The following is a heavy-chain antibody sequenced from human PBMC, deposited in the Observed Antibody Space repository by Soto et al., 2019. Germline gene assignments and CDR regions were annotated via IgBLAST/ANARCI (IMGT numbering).Heavy chain of an antibody. V-gene: IGHV1-18*01. Sequence: ASVKVSCKASGYTFTSYGISWVRQAPGQGLEWMGWISAYNGNTNYAQKLQGRVTMTTDTSTSTAYMELRSLRSDDTAVYYCARDRGYYGSGGYYNRGGYYYFLDVRGKGTTVTVSS. CDR3: ARDRGYYGSGGYYNRGGYYYFLDV. CDR2: ISAYNGNT. CDR1: GYTFTSYG. D-gene: IGHD3-10*01. J-gene: IGHJ6*03.